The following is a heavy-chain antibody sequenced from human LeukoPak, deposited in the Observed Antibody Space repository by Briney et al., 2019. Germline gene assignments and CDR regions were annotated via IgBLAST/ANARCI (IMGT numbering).Heavy chain of an antibody. V-gene: IGHV1-69*05. CDR3: AREGSTMIPGDY. CDR2: IIPIFGTA. CDR1: GYTFTSYA. J-gene: IGHJ4*02. Sequence: SVKVSCKASGYTFTSYAISWVRQAPGQGLEWMGGIIPIFGTANYAQKFQGRVTITTDESTSTAYLELSSLRSEDTAVYYCAREGSTMIPGDYWGQGTLVTVSS. D-gene: IGHD3-22*01.